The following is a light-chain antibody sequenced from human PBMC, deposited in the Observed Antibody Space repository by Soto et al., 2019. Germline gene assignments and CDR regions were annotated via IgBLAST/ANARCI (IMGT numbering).Light chain of an antibody. CDR2: GNN. CDR1: SSNIGAGYD. J-gene: IGLJ1*01. Sequence: QSLLTQPPSVSGAPGQRVTISCTGSSSNIGAGYDVHWYQQLPGTAPKLLIYGNNNRPSGVPDRFSGSKSGTSASLAVTGLQADDEADYYSQSSATGLSVLYVFGTGTKLTVL. V-gene: IGLV1-40*01. CDR3: QSSATGLSVLYV.